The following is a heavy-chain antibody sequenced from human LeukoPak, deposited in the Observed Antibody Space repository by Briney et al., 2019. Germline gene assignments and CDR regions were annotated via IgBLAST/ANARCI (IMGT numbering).Heavy chain of an antibody. CDR3: ASEYYYDTSGYYSLAS. V-gene: IGHV4-4*07. D-gene: IGHD3-22*01. J-gene: IGHJ4*02. CDR2: IYTSGST. Sequence: SETLSLTCTVSGGSISSFYWSWIRQPAGKALEWIGRIYTSGSTNYNPSLKSRVTMSVDTSKNQFSLKLRSVTAADTAVYYCASEYYYDTSGYYSLASWGQGHLVTVSS. CDR1: GGSISSFY.